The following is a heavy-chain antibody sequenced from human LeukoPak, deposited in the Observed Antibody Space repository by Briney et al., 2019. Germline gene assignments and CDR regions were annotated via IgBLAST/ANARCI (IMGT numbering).Heavy chain of an antibody. Sequence: ASVKVSCKASGGTFSTYAISWVRQAPGQGLEWMGGIIPIFGRTNYAQKLQGRVTMTTDTSTSTAYMELRSLRSDDTAVYYCARAHYDSSGYYFGYWGQGTLVTVSS. CDR2: IIPIFGRT. CDR1: GGTFSTYA. J-gene: IGHJ4*02. V-gene: IGHV1-69*05. CDR3: ARAHYDSSGYYFGY. D-gene: IGHD3-22*01.